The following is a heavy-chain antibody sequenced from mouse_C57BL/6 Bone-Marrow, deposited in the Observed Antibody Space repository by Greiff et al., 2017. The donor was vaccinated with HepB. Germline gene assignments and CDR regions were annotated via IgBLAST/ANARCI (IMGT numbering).Heavy chain of an antibody. CDR3: AREEGFYGSSYPYYAMDY. D-gene: IGHD1-1*01. CDR2: ISYDGSN. CDR1: GYSITSGYY. V-gene: IGHV3-6*01. Sequence: DVQLQESGPGLVKPSQSLSLTCSVTGYSITSGYYWNWIRQFPGNKLEWMGYISYDGSNNYNPSLKNRFSITRDTSKNQFFLKLNSVTTEDTATYYCAREEGFYGSSYPYYAMDYWGQGTSVTVSS. J-gene: IGHJ4*01.